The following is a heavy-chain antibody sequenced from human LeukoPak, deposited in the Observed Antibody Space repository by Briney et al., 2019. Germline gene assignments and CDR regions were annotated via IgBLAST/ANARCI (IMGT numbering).Heavy chain of an antibody. V-gene: IGHV3-48*01. Sequence: GGSLRLSCAASGFTFSSYSMNWVRQAPGKGLEWVSYISSSSSTIYYADSVKGRFTISRDNAKNSLYLQMNSLRAEDSAVYYCARELGLGAIEYWGQGTLVTVSS. CDR2: ISSSSSTI. CDR3: ARELGLGAIEY. CDR1: GFTFSSYS. J-gene: IGHJ4*02. D-gene: IGHD1-26*01.